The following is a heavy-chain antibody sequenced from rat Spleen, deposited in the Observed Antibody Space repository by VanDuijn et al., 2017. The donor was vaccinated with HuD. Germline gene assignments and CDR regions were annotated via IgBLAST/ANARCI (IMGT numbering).Heavy chain of an antibody. CDR2: INKDSRTI. J-gene: IGHJ2*01. V-gene: IGHV4-2*01. D-gene: IGHD1-11*01. CDR1: GFNFNEYW. CDR3: GRAATEGLDY. Sequence: EVKLVESGGGLVQPGRSLKLSCAASGFNFNEYWMGWVRQAPGKGLEWIGEINKDSRTIKYSPSLKDKFTISRDNAQNTLYLQMNKLGSEDTAIYYCGRAATEGLDYWGQGVMVTVSS.